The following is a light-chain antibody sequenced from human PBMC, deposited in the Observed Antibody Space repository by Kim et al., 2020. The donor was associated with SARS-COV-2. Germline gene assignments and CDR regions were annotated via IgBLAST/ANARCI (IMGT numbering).Light chain of an antibody. CDR2: QDS. V-gene: IGLV3-1*01. Sequence: SYELTQPPSVSVSPGQTASITCSGDKLGDKYACWYQQKPGQSPVLLIYQDSKRPSGIPERFSGSNSGNTATLTISGTQAMDEADYYCQAWDSSTYVLGTGSKVTDL. CDR3: QAWDSSTYV. CDR1: KLGDKY. J-gene: IGLJ1*01.